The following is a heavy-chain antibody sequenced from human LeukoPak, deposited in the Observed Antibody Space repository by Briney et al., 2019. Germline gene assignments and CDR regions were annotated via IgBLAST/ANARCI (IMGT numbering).Heavy chain of an antibody. V-gene: IGHV3-74*01. J-gene: IGHJ4*02. CDR3: VRDPPVEGVDY. Sequence: GGSVRLSCAASGFTFSSYLMHWIRQAPGKGLVWVSRINNDGSSTNYADSVKGRFTISRDNAKNTVYLQMNSLRGEDTAVYYCVRDPPVEGVDYWGQGTLVGVST. D-gene: IGHD2-21*01. CDR2: INNDGSST. CDR1: GFTFSSYL.